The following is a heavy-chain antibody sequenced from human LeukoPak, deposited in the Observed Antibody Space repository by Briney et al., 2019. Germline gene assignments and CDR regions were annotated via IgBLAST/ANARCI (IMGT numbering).Heavy chain of an antibody. V-gene: IGHV3-7*01. CDR3: ARGQWLVRSAADY. Sequence: PGGSLRLSCAASGFTFSGYWMSWVRQAPGKGLEWVANIKQDGSEKYYVDSVKGRFTISRDNAKNSLYLQMNSLRADDTAVYYCARGQWLVRSAADYWGQGTLVTVSS. J-gene: IGHJ4*02. D-gene: IGHD6-19*01. CDR1: GFTFSGYW. CDR2: IKQDGSEK.